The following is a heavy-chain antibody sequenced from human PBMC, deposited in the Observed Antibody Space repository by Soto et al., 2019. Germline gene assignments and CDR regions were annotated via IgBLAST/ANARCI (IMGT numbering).Heavy chain of an antibody. V-gene: IGHV4-39*01. CDR1: GGSISSSSYY. CDR3: ASPPAGYCSGGSCYYDAFDI. J-gene: IGHJ3*02. Sequence: QLQLQESGPGLVKPSETLSLTCTVSGGSISSSSYYWGWIRQPPGKGLEWIGSIYYSGSTYYNPSLKCRVTFSVDTSQNQFSLKLSSVTAADTAVYYCASPPAGYCSGGSCYYDAFDIWGQGTMVTVSS. D-gene: IGHD2-15*01. CDR2: IYYSGST.